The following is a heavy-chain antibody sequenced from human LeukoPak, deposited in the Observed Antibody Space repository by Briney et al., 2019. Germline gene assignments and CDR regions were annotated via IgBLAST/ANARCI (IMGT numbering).Heavy chain of an antibody. CDR1: GFTFSGYW. J-gene: IGHJ4*02. V-gene: IGHV3-7*03. CDR3: VRGGGYHIY. CDR2: IKNEGTET. Sequence: GGSLRLSCAASGFTFSGYWMSWIRQAPGKGLEWVASIKNEGTETYYVDSVRGRFTISRDNAKNSLYLQMNSLRAEDTAIYYCVRGGGYHIYWDQGTMVTVSS. D-gene: IGHD2-2*01.